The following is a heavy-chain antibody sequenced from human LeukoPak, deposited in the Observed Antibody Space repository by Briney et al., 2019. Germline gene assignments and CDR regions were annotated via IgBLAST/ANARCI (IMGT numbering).Heavy chain of an antibody. CDR3: AREVRVGGLLSLDY. V-gene: IGHV3-23*01. D-gene: IGHD3-10*01. Sequence: PGGCLRLSCTASGFTFSSYAMSWVRQAPGEGLELVSVFGVSSADTYYADSVKGRFTISRDNSKNTLYLQMNSLRAEDTAIYCCAREVRVGGLLSLDYWGQGTLVTVSS. J-gene: IGHJ4*02. CDR2: FGVSSADT. CDR1: GFTFSSYA.